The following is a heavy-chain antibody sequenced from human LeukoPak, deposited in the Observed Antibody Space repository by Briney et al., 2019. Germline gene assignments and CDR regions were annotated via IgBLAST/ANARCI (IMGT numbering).Heavy chain of an antibody. J-gene: IGHJ4*02. CDR2: ISSSSSSI. Sequence: KPGGSLRLSCAASGFIFSTDSMNCVRQAPGKGLEWVSSISSSSSSIYYADSVKGRFTVSRDNAKNSLYLQMNSLRDEDTAMYYCAGSQRGGGWYMYWGQGTLVTVSS. CDR3: AGSQRGGGWYMY. D-gene: IGHD6-19*01. CDR1: GFIFSTDS. V-gene: IGHV3-21*04.